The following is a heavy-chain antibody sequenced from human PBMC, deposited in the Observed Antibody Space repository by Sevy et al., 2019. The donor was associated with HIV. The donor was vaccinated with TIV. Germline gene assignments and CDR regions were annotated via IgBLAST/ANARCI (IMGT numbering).Heavy chain of an antibody. CDR1: GGSISSYY. Sequence: SETLSLTCTVSGGSISSYYWSWTRQPPGKGLEWIGYIYYSGSTNYNPSLKSRVTISVDTSKNQFSLKLSSVTAADTAVYYCARAMGIAAADSYYYYGMDVWGQGTTVTVSS. D-gene: IGHD6-13*01. CDR2: IYYSGST. J-gene: IGHJ6*02. CDR3: ARAMGIAAADSYYYYGMDV. V-gene: IGHV4-59*01.